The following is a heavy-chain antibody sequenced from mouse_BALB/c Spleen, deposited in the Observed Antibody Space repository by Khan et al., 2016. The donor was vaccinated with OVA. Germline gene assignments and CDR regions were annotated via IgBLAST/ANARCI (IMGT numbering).Heavy chain of an antibody. CDR3: AKHLSLYPYYFDY. CDR2: IWGGGST. V-gene: IGHV2-6-5*01. Sequence: VQLQESGPGLVAPSQSLSITCTVSGFSLTDYGVSWIRQPPGKGLEWLGVIWGGGSTYYNSALKSRLSISKDNSKRQVFLKMNSLQTDDTAMYYCAKHLSLYPYYFDYWGQGTTLTVSS. CDR1: GFSLTDYG. J-gene: IGHJ2*01. D-gene: IGHD6-1*01.